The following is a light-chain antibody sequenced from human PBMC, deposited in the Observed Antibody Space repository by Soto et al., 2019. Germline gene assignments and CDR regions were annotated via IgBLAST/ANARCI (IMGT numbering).Light chain of an antibody. CDR2: EGS. CDR1: SSDDGSYNL. V-gene: IGLV2-23*03. J-gene: IGLJ2*01. CDR3: CSYAGRSTFVV. Sequence: QSALTQPASVSGSPGQSITISCTGTSSDDGSYNLVSWYQQHPGKAPKLMIYEGSKRPSGGSNRFAGSKSGNTASLTISGLQAEDEADYYCCSYAGRSTFVVFGGGTKVTVL.